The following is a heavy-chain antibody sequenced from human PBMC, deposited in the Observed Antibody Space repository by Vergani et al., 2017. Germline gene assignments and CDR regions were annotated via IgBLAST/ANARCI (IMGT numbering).Heavy chain of an antibody. J-gene: IGHJ4*02. CDR2: MNPNSGNT. Sequence: QVQLAQSGAEVKKPGASVKVSCKAAGYTFTSYDINWVRQATGQGLEWMGWMNPNSGNTGYAQKFQGRVTMTRKTSISTAYMELSSLGSDDTAVYYCVTWIGIYWGQGTLVTVSS. D-gene: IGHD1-14*01. CDR3: VTWIGIY. V-gene: IGHV1-8*01. CDR1: GYTFTSYD.